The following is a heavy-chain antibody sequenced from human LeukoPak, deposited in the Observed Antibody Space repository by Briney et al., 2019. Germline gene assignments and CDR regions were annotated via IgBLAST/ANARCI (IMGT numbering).Heavy chain of an antibody. Sequence: ASVKVSCKASGYTFTTYYMHWVRRAPGQGLEWMGWMNPNSGNTGYAQKFQGRVTMTRNTSISTAYMELSSLRSEDTAVYYCARSRPRWLQSQGDYWGQGTLVTVSS. CDR3: ARSRPRWLQSQGDY. CDR2: MNPNSGNT. CDR1: GYTFTTYY. V-gene: IGHV1-8*02. J-gene: IGHJ4*02. D-gene: IGHD5-24*01.